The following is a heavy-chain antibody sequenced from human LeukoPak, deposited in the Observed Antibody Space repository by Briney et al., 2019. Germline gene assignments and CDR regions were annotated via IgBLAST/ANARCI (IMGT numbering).Heavy chain of an antibody. J-gene: IGHJ4*02. CDR2: IYPDDSDT. CDR1: GYRFSDYW. V-gene: IGHV5-51*01. D-gene: IGHD3-22*01. CDR3: AKYYYDRSVGPFDY. Sequence: GESLKISCEGSGYRFSDYWIGWVRQMPGKGLEWMGIIYPDDSDTRYSPSFQGQVTFSADKSTSTAYPQWSSLKASDTAMYYCAKYYYDRSVGPFDYWGQGTLVTVSS.